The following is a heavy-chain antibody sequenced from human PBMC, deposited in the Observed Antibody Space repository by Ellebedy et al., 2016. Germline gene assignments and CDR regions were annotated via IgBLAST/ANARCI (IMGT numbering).Heavy chain of an antibody. CDR1: GYTFTSYG. CDR2: INPNSGGT. Sequence: ASVKVSCXASGYTFTSYGISWVRQAPGQGLEWMGWINPNSGGTNYAQKFQGRVTMTRDTSISTAYMELSRLRSDDTAVYYCARDRWQGSGWFNPWGQGTLVTVSS. V-gene: IGHV1-2*02. D-gene: IGHD4-23*01. CDR3: ARDRWQGSGWFNP. J-gene: IGHJ5*02.